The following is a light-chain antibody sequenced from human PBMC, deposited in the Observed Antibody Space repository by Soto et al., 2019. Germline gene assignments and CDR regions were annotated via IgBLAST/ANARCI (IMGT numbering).Light chain of an antibody. CDR3: CSYADSSTYV. CDR1: SSDVGNYNL. Sequence: QSALTQPASVSGSPGQSITISCTGTSSDVGNYNLVSWYQQHPGKAPKLIIYEDTKRPSGVSNRFSGSKSGNTASLTISELQAEDEADYYCCSYADSSTYVFGTGTKLTVL. CDR2: EDT. V-gene: IGLV2-23*01. J-gene: IGLJ1*01.